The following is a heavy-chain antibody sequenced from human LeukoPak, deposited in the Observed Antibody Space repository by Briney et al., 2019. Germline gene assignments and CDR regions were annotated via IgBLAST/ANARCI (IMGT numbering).Heavy chain of an antibody. J-gene: IGHJ3*02. D-gene: IGHD3-16*01. CDR3: ARENGGLPDAFDI. V-gene: IGHV3-53*01. CDR2: IYSDDST. Sequence: GGSLRLSCAASGFTVSGNSMYWVRQAPGKGLEWVSVIYSDDSTNYRDSVKGRFTISRDNPKNTLYLQMNSLRADDTAVYYCARENGGLPDAFDIWGRGTMVTVSS. CDR1: GFTVSGNS.